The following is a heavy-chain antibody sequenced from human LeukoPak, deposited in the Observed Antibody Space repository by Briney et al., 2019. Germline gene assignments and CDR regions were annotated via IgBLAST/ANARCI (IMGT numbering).Heavy chain of an antibody. CDR2: IIPIFGTA. CDR3: ARDNGYMTTAYRFDY. D-gene: IGHD4-11*01. CDR1: GGTFSSYA. V-gene: IGHV1-69*06. Sequence: SVKVSCKASGGTFSSYAISWVRQAPGQGLEWMGRIIPIFGTANYAQKFQGRVTITADKSTSTAYMELSSLRSEDTAVYYCARDNGYMTTAYRFDYWGQGTLVTVSS. J-gene: IGHJ4*02.